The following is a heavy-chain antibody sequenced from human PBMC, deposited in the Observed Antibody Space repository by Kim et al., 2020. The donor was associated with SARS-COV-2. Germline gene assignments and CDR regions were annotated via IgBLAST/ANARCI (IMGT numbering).Heavy chain of an antibody. V-gene: IGHV4-31*03. J-gene: IGHJ4*02. D-gene: IGHD3-10*01. Sequence: SETLSLTCTVSGGSISSGGYYWSWIRQHPGKGLEWIGYIYYSGSTYYNPSLKSRVTISVDTSKNQFSLKLSSVTAADTAVYYCARDPAEMVRGVTNWVWGQGTLVTVSS. CDR3: ARDPAEMVRGVTNWV. CDR2: IYYSGST. CDR1: GGSISSGGYY.